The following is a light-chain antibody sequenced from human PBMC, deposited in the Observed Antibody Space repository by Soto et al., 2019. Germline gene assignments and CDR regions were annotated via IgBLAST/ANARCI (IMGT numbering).Light chain of an antibody. Sequence: DIQMTQSPTALSASVGDRVTITCRAGQDIANYLAWFQQKPGKAPKSLIYDASNLQSGVPSRFSGSGSGTDFTLTISSLQPEDFATYYCQQYYGYPFTFGPGTKVDIK. CDR3: QQYYGYPFT. CDR2: DAS. J-gene: IGKJ3*01. CDR1: QDIANY. V-gene: IGKV1-16*01.